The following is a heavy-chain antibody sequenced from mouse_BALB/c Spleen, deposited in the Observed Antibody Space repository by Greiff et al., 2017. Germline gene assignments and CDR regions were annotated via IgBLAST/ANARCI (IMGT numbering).Heavy chain of an antibody. V-gene: IGHV5-17*02. J-gene: IGHJ3*01. Sequence: EVKLMESGGGLVQPGGSRKLSCAASGFTFSSFGMHWVRQAPEKGLEWVAYISSGSSTIYYADTVKGRFTISRDNPKNTLFLQMTSLRSEDTAMYYCASASYYRYEFAYWGQGTLVTVSA. CDR3: ASASYYRYEFAY. CDR2: ISSGSSTI. D-gene: IGHD2-14*01. CDR1: GFTFSSFG.